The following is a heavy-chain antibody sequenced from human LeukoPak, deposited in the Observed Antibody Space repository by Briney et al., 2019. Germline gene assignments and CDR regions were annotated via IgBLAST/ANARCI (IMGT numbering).Heavy chain of an antibody. J-gene: IGHJ5*02. CDR1: GGSISSGSYY. Sequence: ASETLSLTCTVSGGSISSGSYYWSWIRQPAGKTLEWIGRIYTSGSTNYNPSLKSRVTISVDTSKSQFSLKLSSVTAADTAVYYCARDLPVEAAGTRGGNWFDPWGQGTLVTVSS. D-gene: IGHD6-13*01. V-gene: IGHV4-61*02. CDR2: IYTSGST. CDR3: ARDLPVEAAGTRGGNWFDP.